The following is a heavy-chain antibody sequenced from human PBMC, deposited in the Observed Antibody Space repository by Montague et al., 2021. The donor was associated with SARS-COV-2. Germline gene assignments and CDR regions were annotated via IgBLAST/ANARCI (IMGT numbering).Heavy chain of an antibody. CDR3: ARHLRVTTVTSHMYHYAMDV. V-gene: IGHV4-59*08. Sequence: SETLSLTCSVSGDSISNYSWSWIRQSPGKGLEWIGYIYYSGSTNYNPSLTSRVTISVDTSKNQVSLKPTSVTAADTAVYYCARHLRVTTVTSHMYHYAMDVWGQGTTVTVSS. CDR1: GDSISNYS. CDR2: IYYSGST. J-gene: IGHJ6*02. D-gene: IGHD4-11*01.